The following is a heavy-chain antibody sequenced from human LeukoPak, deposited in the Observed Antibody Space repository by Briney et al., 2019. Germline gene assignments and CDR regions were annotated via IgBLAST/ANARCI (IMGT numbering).Heavy chain of an antibody. CDR3: ARDVLAAASTFDP. J-gene: IGHJ5*02. V-gene: IGHV4-39*07. Sequence: PSETLSLTCTVSGGSISSSSYYWGWIRQPPGKGLEWIGSIYYSGSTYYNPSLKSRVTISVDTSKNQFSLKLSSVTAADTAVYYCARDVLAAASTFDPWGQGTLVTVSS. CDR1: GGSISSSSYY. D-gene: IGHD6-13*01. CDR2: IYYSGST.